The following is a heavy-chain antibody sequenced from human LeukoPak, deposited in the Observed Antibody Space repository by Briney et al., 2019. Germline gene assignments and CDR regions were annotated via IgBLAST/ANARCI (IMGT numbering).Heavy chain of an antibody. Sequence: GGSLRLSRAASGFTFSSYWMSWVRQAPGKGLEWVANIKQDGSEKYYVDSVKGRFTISRDNAKNSLYLQMNSLRAEDTAVYYCTTGLGDSSGWAFDYWGQGTLVTVSS. CDR2: IKQDGSEK. CDR3: TTGLGDSSGWAFDY. J-gene: IGHJ4*02. D-gene: IGHD6-19*01. CDR1: GFTFSSYW. V-gene: IGHV3-7*03.